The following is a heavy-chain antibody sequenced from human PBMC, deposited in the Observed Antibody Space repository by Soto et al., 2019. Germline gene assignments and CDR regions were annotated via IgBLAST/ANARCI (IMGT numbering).Heavy chain of an antibody. CDR1: GYTFSSFA. Sequence: QVQLVRSGAEVKKPGASVTVSCKTSGYTFSSFAIHWVRQAPGQSLEWMGWINVGSGDRKYSEKFQDRIIISRDISASTAYLEVSSLRYEDSVVYYCARTSYSFGAAWIHPWGQGTLVTVTS. D-gene: IGHD1-26*01. V-gene: IGHV1-3*01. J-gene: IGHJ5*02. CDR2: INVGSGDR. CDR3: ARTSYSFGAAWIHP.